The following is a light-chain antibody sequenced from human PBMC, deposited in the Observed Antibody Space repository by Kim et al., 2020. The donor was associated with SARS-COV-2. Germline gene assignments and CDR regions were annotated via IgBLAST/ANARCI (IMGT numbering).Light chain of an antibody. V-gene: IGLV3-19*01. CDR1: SLRSYY. J-gene: IGLJ2*01. CDR2: GKN. Sequence: ALGQTVRSTGQGDSLRSYYASWYQQKPGQAPVLVIYGKNNRPAGIPDRFSGSSSGNTASLTITGAQAEDEADYYCNSRDSSGPVVFGGGTQLTVL. CDR3: NSRDSSGPVV.